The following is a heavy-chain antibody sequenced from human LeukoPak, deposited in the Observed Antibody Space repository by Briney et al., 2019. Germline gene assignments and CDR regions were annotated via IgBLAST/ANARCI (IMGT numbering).Heavy chain of an antibody. CDR2: ISAYNGNT. D-gene: IGHD3-22*01. J-gene: IGHJ1*01. V-gene: IGHV1-18*01. CDR1: GYTFTSYG. CDR3: ASYYDSSGYYDLGAEYFQH. Sequence: GASVKVSCKASGYTFTSYGISWVRQAPGQGLEWMGWISAYNGNTNYAQKLQGRVTMTTDTSTSTAYMELRSLRSDDTAVYYCASYYDSSGYYDLGAEYFQHWGQGTLVTVSS.